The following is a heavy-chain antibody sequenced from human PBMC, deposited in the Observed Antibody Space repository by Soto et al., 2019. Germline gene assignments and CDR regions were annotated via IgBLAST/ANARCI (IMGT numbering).Heavy chain of an antibody. D-gene: IGHD3-3*01. CDR1: GFTFSSYS. CDR3: ARDVGNYDFWSGYYPYYYGMDV. Sequence: GGSLRLSCAASGFTFSSYSMNWVRQAPGKGLEWVSSISSSSSYIYYADSVKGRFTISRDNAKNSLYLQMNSLRAEDTAVYYCARDVGNYDFWSGYYPYYYGMDVRGQGTTVTVSS. J-gene: IGHJ6*02. CDR2: ISSSSSYI. V-gene: IGHV3-21*01.